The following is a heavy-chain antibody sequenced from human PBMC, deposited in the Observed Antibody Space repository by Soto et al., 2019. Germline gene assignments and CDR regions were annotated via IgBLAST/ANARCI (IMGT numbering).Heavy chain of an antibody. CDR3: ARDLAAAGADNWFDP. V-gene: IGHV1-2*02. CDR2: INPNSGGT. D-gene: IGHD6-13*01. J-gene: IGHJ5*02. CDR1: GYTFTGYY. Sequence: ASVKVSCKASGYTFTGYYMHWVRQAPGQGLEWMGWINPNSGGTNYAQKFQGRVTMTRDTSISTAYMELSRLRSDDTAVYYCARDLAAAGADNWFDPWGQGTLVTAPQ.